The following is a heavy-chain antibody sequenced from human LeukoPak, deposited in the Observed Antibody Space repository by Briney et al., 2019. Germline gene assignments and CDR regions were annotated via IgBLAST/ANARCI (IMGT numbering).Heavy chain of an antibody. CDR2: MNPNSGNT. D-gene: IGHD4-17*01. CDR3: ATASTVTTERGSVVRAFDI. CDR1: GYTFTSYD. V-gene: IGHV1-8*01. J-gene: IGHJ3*02. Sequence: ASVKVSCKASGYTFTSYDINWVRQATGQGLEWMGWMNPNSGNTGYAQKFQGRVTMSRSTSISTAYMELSSLRSEDTAVYYCATASTVTTERGSVVRAFDIWGQGTMVTVSS.